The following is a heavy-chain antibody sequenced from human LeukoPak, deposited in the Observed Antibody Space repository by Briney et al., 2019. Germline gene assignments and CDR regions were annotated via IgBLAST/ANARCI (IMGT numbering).Heavy chain of an antibody. CDR1: GGSISSYY. V-gene: IGHV4-59*01. CDR3: ATTTATPPFKIRVTIQVNPPKTRFSLNLGSGTAATTAWYYWAPGADFWGGNNSTYNLAF. D-gene: IGHD1-20*01. J-gene: IGHJ6*03. Sequence: PSETLSLTCTVSGGSISSYYWSWIRQTPGKGLAWIGYIYYSGSPNYNPSLKSRVTISVDTSKNQFSLKLSSVTAADTAVYYCATTTATPPFKIRVTIQVNPPKTRFSLNLGSGTAATTAWYYWAPGADFWGGNNSTYNLAFGGKGTTFT. CDR2: IYYSGSP.